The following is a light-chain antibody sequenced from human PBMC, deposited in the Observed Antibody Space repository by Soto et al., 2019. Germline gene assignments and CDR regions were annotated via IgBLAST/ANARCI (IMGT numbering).Light chain of an antibody. CDR1: ESISSTY. CDR3: QQYGDSPLYT. J-gene: IGKJ2*01. V-gene: IGKV3-20*01. CDR2: GAS. Sequence: EIVLTQSPGTLFLSPGERATLSCRASESISSTYLAWYQQKPGQAPRLLIYGASSRATGIPDRFFGSGSGTDFTLTISRLEPEDFAVYYCQQYGDSPLYTFGQGTKLGIK.